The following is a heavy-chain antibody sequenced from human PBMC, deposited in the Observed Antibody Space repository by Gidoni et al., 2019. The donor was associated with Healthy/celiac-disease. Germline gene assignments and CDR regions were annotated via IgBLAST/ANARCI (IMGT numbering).Heavy chain of an antibody. Sequence: QVQLVQSGAEVKKPGSSVKVSCKASGGTFSSYTISWVRQAPGQGLEWMGRIIPILGIANYAQKFQGRVTIPADKSTSPAYMELSSLRSEDTAVYYCARDGDPDSGDYYWGQGTLVTVSS. CDR3: ARDGDPDSGDYY. V-gene: IGHV1-69*08. J-gene: IGHJ4*02. CDR1: GGTFSSYT. D-gene: IGHD4-17*01. CDR2: IIPILGIA.